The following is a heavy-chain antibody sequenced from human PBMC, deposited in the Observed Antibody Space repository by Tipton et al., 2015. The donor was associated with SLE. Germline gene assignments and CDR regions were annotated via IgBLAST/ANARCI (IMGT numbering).Heavy chain of an antibody. CDR1: GFTFSSYA. D-gene: IGHD1-26*01. J-gene: IGHJ6*02. Sequence: SLRLSCAASGFTFSSYAMHWVRQAPGKGLEWVAVISYDGSNKYYADSVKGRFTISRDNAKNSLYLQMNSLRAEDTALYYCARLLTSYYGMDVWGQGTTVTVSS. V-gene: IGHV3-30*04. CDR3: ARLLTSYYGMDV. CDR2: ISYDGSNK.